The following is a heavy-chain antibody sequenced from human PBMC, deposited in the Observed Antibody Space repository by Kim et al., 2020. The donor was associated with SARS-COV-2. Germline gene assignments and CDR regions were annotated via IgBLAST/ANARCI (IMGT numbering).Heavy chain of an antibody. CDR2: ISSSSSYI. V-gene: IGHV3-21*01. D-gene: IGHD6-19*01. CDR3: ARDLEPGYSSGWYDY. CDR1: GFTFSSYS. Sequence: GGSLRLSCAASGFTFSSYSMNWVRQAPGKGLEWVSSISSSSSYIYYADSVKGRFTISRDNAKNSLYLQMNSLRAEDTAVYYCARDLEPGYSSGWYDYWGQGTLVTVSS. J-gene: IGHJ4*02.